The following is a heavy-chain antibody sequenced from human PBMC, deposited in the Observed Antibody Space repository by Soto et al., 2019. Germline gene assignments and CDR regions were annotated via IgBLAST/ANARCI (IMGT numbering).Heavy chain of an antibody. CDR3: ARDRRTYYYDSSGYYYDY. Sequence: SETLSLTCAVSGYSISSGYYWGWIRQPPGKGLEWIGSIYHSGSTYYNPSLKSRVTISVDTSKNQFSLKLSSVTAADTAVYYCARDRRTYYYDSSGYYYDYWGQGTLVTVSS. V-gene: IGHV4-38-2*02. D-gene: IGHD3-22*01. J-gene: IGHJ4*02. CDR1: GYSISSGYY. CDR2: IYHSGST.